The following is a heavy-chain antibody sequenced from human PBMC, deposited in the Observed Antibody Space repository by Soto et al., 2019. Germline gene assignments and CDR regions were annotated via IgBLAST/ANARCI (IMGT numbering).Heavy chain of an antibody. D-gene: IGHD3-22*01. CDR1: GYTFTSYG. CDR3: ARALYYYDNSGLAF. J-gene: IGHJ4*02. Sequence: QIHLEQSEPEVKKPGASVKVSCKASGYTFTSYGISWVRLAPGQGLEWMGWINLYGRGTSYAQKYQDRVTMTRDTSTNTVYLEMRSLTSDDTAIYYCARALYYYDNSGLAFWGQGTLVTVSS. V-gene: IGHV1-18*01. CDR2: INLYGRGT.